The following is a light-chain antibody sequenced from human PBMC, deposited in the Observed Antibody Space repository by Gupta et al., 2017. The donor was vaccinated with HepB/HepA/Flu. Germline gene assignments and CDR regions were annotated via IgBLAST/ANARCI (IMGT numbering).Light chain of an antibody. V-gene: IGLV1-47*01. CDR3: AAWDDSLNGPL. CDR2: RNN. Sequence: QSVLTQPPSASGTPGPRVTISCSGSSSNIGSNSVYWYQQFPEAAPKLLIYRNNHRPSGVPDRFSGSKSGTSASRAISGLRSEDEADYHCAAWDDSLNGPLFGGGTKLTVL. J-gene: IGLJ2*01. CDR1: SSNIGSNS.